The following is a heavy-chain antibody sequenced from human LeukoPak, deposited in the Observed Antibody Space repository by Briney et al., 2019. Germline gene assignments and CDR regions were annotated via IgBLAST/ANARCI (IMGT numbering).Heavy chain of an antibody. J-gene: IGHJ3*02. V-gene: IGHV1-8*01. CDR1: GYTFTSYD. D-gene: IGHD6-13*01. Sequence: GASVKVSRKASGYTFTSYDINWVRQATGQGLEWMGWMNPNSGNTGYAQKFQGRVTMTRNTSISTAYMELSSLRSEDTAVYYCARAAADYDAFDIWGQGTMVTVSS. CDR3: ARAAADYDAFDI. CDR2: MNPNSGNT.